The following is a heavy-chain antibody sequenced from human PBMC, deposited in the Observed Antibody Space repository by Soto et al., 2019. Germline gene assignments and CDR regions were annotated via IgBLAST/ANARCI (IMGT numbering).Heavy chain of an antibody. CDR2: ISYDGSNK. Sequence: TGGSLRLSCAASGFTFSSYAMHWVRQAPGKGLEWVAVISYDGSNKYYADSVKGRFTISRDNSKNTLYLQMNSLRAEDTAVYYCARVKGGDNFEQESPKDYYYGMDVWGQGTTVTVS. CDR1: GFTFSSYA. CDR3: ARVKGGDNFEQESPKDYYYGMDV. J-gene: IGHJ6*02. D-gene: IGHD3-9*01. V-gene: IGHV3-30-3*01.